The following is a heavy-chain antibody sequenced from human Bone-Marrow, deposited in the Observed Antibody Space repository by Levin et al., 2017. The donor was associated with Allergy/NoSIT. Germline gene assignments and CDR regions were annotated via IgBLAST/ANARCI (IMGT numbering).Heavy chain of an antibody. CDR2: IYTSGST. CDR3: ARVGHVRESSGTSWYSFSYYYMDV. J-gene: IGHJ6*03. V-gene: IGHV4-61*02. Sequence: SETLSLTCTVSGGSISSCNYYWSWIRQPAGERLEWIGRIYTSGSTNYNPSLKSRVTISLDTSKNQFSLKLTSVTAADTAVYYCARVGHVRESSGTSWYSFSYYYMDVWGKGTTVTVSS. CDR1: GGSISSCNYY. D-gene: IGHD2-2*02.